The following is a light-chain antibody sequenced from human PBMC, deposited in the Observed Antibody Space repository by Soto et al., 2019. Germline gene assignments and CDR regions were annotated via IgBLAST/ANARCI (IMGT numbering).Light chain of an antibody. CDR3: QQGHSFPLT. J-gene: IGKJ4*01. V-gene: IGKV1D-12*01. Sequence: DIQMTQSPSSVSASVGDRVTITCRARQGISNWLAWYQQKPGEAPKLLISAASSLQSGVPSRFSGSGSGTDFTLTINSLQPEDFATYYCQQGHSFPLTFGGGTKVDIK. CDR1: QGISNW. CDR2: AAS.